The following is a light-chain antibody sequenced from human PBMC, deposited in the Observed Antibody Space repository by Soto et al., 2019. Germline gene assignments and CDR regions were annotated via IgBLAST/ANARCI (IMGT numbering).Light chain of an antibody. CDR3: HQYGNSPLT. Sequence: EIVLAQSPGTLSLSPGERATLSWRTSESVSSNYLAWYQQKPGRAPRLLIFGASSRATGIPDRFSGSGSGTDFTLTISILEPEDFAVSFCHQYGNSPLTFGGGTEVEIK. J-gene: IGKJ4*01. CDR2: GAS. CDR1: ESVSSNY. V-gene: IGKV3-20*01.